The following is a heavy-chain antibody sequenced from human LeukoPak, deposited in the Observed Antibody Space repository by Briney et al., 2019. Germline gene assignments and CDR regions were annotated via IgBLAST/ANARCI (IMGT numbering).Heavy chain of an antibody. CDR1: GISFSRYA. V-gene: IGHV3-23*01. J-gene: IGHJ5*02. CDR3: AKMRADDWFDP. Sequence: PGGSLRLSCAASGISFSRYAMSWVRQAPGKGLEWVSAISGSGGSTYYADSVKGRFTISRDNSKNTLYLQMNSLRAEDTAVYYCAKMRADDWFDPWGQGTLVTVSS. CDR2: ISGSGGST. D-gene: IGHD5-24*01.